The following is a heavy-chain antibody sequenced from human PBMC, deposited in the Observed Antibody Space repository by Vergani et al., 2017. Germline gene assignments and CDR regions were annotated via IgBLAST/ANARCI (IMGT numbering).Heavy chain of an antibody. CDR1: GGSISSGSYY. CDR2: IFPSGST. CDR3: ARVQELYDFWSGYRVRYYYYMDG. V-gene: IGHV4-61*02. J-gene: IGHJ6*03. D-gene: IGHD3-3*01. Sequence: QVQLQESGPGLVKPSQTLSLTCTVSGGSISSGSYYWSWIRQPAGKGLEWIGRIFPSGSTDYNASLKSRVTISVDTSKNQFSLKLSSVTAADTAVYYCARVQELYDFWSGYRVRYYYYMDGWGKGTTVTVSS.